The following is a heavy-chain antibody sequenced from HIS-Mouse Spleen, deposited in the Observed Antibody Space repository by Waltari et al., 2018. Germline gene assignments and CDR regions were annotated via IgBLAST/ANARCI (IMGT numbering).Heavy chain of an antibody. CDR1: GGSISSSSYY. CDR2: IYYSGGT. V-gene: IGHV4-39*07. Sequence: QLQLQESGPGLVKPSETLSLTCTVSGGSISSSSYYWGWIRQPPGKGLEWIGSIYYSGGTYSNPSLKSRVTISVDTSKNQFSLKLSSVTAADTAVYCCAREIPYSSSWYDWYFDLWGRGTLVTVSS. D-gene: IGHD6-13*01. J-gene: IGHJ2*01. CDR3: AREIPYSSSWYDWYFDL.